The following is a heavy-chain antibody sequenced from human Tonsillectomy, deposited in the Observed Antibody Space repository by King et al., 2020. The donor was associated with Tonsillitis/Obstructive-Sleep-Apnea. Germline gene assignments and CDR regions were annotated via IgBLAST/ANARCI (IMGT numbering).Heavy chain of an antibody. J-gene: IGHJ3*02. CDR3: ASLVPSLGAFDI. D-gene: IGHD2-2*01. V-gene: IGHV4-59*08. Sequence: QLQESGPGLVKPSETLSLTCTVSGGSISGYYWSWIRQPPGKGLEWIGYIFYSGSTNYNPSLKSRVTIPVDTSKNQFSLKLGSVTAADTAVYYCASLVPSLGAFDIWGQGTMVTVSS. CDR1: GGSISGYY. CDR2: IFYSGST.